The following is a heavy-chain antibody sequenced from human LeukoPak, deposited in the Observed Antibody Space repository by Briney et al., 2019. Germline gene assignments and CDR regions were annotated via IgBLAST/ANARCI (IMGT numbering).Heavy chain of an antibody. CDR3: ARDLQVYDYVWGSYRWAY. V-gene: IGHV3-20*04. Sequence: GGSLRLSCAASGFTFDDYGMSWVRQAPGKGLEWVSGINWNGGSTGYADSVKGRFTISRDNAKNSLYLQMNSLRAEDTALYYCARDLQVYDYVWGSYRWAYWGQGTLVTVAS. D-gene: IGHD3-16*02. J-gene: IGHJ4*02. CDR2: INWNGGST. CDR1: GFTFDDYG.